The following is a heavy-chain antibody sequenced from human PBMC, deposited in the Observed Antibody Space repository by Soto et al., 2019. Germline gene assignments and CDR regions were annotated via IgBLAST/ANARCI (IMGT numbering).Heavy chain of an antibody. D-gene: IGHD1-26*01. J-gene: IGHJ6*02. CDR1: GGSISSYY. Sequence: PSETLSLTCTVSGGSISSYYWSWIRQPAGKGLEWIGRIYTSGSTNYNPSLKSRVTMSVDTSKNQFSLKLSSVTAADTAVYYCARVMVGAPDTLYYYYYGMDVWGQGTTVTVSS. V-gene: IGHV4-4*07. CDR3: ARVMVGAPDTLYYYYYGMDV. CDR2: IYTSGST.